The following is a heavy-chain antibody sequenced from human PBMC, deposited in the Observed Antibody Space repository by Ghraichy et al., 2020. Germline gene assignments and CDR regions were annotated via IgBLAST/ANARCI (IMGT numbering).Heavy chain of an antibody. Sequence: GESLNISCAASGFTVSSNYMSWVRQAPGKGLEWVSVIYSGGSTYYADSVKGRFTISRDNSKNTLYLQMNSLRAEDTAVYYCATGLTGDDAFDIWGQGTMVTVSS. D-gene: IGHD7-27*01. J-gene: IGHJ3*02. CDR2: IYSGGST. CDR1: GFTVSSNY. V-gene: IGHV3-53*01. CDR3: ATGLTGDDAFDI.